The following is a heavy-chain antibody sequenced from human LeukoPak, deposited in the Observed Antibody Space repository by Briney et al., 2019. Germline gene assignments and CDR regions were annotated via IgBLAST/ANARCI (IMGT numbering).Heavy chain of an antibody. CDR3: ALSGSYYGAFDI. J-gene: IGHJ3*02. CDR2: INAGNGNT. Sequence: ASVKVSCKASGYTFTSYAMHWVRQAPGQRLEWTGWINAGNGNTKYSQKFQGRVTITRDTSASTAYMELSSLRSEDTAVYYCALSGSYYGAFDIWGQGTTVTVSS. CDR1: GYTFTSYA. D-gene: IGHD1-26*01. V-gene: IGHV1-3*01.